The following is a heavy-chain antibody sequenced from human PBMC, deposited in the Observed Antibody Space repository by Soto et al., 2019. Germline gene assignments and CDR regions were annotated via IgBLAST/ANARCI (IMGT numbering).Heavy chain of an antibody. CDR2: IYYSGST. Sequence: PSQTQSLTYGVSGASIGSYCWSWIRQPPGKGLEWIGYIYYSGSTNYNPALKSRVTISVDTSKNQFSLKLSSVTAADTAVYYCARTWGSTNDNWGRGTLVTGSS. J-gene: IGHJ4*02. CDR3: ARTWGSTNDN. CDR1: GASIGSYC. D-gene: IGHD3-16*01. V-gene: IGHV4-59*01.